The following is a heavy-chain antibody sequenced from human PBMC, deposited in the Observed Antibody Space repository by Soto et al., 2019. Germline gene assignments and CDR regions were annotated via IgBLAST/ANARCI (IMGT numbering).Heavy chain of an antibody. V-gene: IGHV3-11*01. CDR2: ISSSGNTI. J-gene: IGHJ5*02. Sequence: QVQLVESGGGVVKTSGSLRIACAASGFTFSDDYMSWVRQAPGKGLEWVSYISSSGNTIYYADSVKGRFTISRDNAKNSMYLQMNSLRAEDTALYFCAKMSSENYYDPVFSWGQGTLVTVSS. CDR3: AKMSSENYYDPVFS. CDR1: GFTFSDDY. D-gene: IGHD3-22*01.